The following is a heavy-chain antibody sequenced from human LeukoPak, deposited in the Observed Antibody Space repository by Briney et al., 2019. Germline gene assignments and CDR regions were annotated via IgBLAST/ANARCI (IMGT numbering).Heavy chain of an antibody. CDR1: GYTFTSYA. J-gene: IGHJ5*02. V-gene: IGHV1-3*01. Sequence: GASVKVSCKASGYTFTSYAMHWVRQAPGQRLERMGWINAGNGNTKYSQKFQDRVTITRDTSTSTAYMQLSSLRSEDTAVYYCARDRTNQLPRDWFDPWGQGTLVTVSS. CDR2: INAGNGNT. CDR3: ARDRTNQLPRDWFDP. D-gene: IGHD2-2*01.